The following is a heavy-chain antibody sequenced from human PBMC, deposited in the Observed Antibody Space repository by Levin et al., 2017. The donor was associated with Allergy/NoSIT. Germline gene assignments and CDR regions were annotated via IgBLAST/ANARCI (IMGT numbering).Heavy chain of an antibody. V-gene: IGHV3-33*01. CDR3: ARDRGSGSQRGGYFDY. CDR2: IWYDGSDK. J-gene: IGHJ4*02. Sequence: GGSLRLSCAASEFIFNSYGMHWVRQAPGKGLEWVALIWYDGSDKYYADSVKGRFTISRDNSKNTLYLQMNSLRAEDTAIYYCARDRGSGSQRGGYFDYWGQGTLVTVSS. D-gene: IGHD3-10*01. CDR1: EFIFNSYG.